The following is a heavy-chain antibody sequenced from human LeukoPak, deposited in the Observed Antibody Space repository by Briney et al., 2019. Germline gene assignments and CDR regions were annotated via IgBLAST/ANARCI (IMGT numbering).Heavy chain of an antibody. CDR1: GFTFSSYA. V-gene: IGHV3-23*01. J-gene: IGHJ4*02. Sequence: GGSLRLSCAASGFTFSSYATSWVRQAPGKGLEWVSAISGSGGSTYYADSVKGRFTISRDNSKNTLYLQMNSLRAEDTAVYYCAKGRGAIVVVVAARFLDYWGQGTLVTVSS. D-gene: IGHD2-15*01. CDR2: ISGSGGST. CDR3: AKGRGAIVVVVAARFLDY.